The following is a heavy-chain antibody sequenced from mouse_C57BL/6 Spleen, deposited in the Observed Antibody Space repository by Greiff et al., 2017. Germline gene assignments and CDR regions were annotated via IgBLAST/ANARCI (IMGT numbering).Heavy chain of an antibody. CDR2: INPGSGGT. V-gene: IGHV1-54*01. CDR3: ARDYYGRLDY. CDR1: GYAFTNYL. D-gene: IGHD1-1*01. J-gene: IGHJ2*01. Sequence: VQLKESGAELVRPGTSVKVSCKASGYAFTNYLIEWVKQRPGQGLEWIGVINPGSGGTNYNEKFKGKATLTADKSSSTAYMQLSSLTSEDSAVYFCARDYYGRLDYWGQGTTLTVSS.